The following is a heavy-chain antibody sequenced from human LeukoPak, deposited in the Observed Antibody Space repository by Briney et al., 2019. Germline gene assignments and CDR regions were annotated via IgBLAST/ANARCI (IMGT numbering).Heavy chain of an antibody. J-gene: IGHJ5*02. D-gene: IGHD2-2*01. V-gene: IGHV1-69*13. CDR1: GGTFSSYA. CDR3: ARWAESGTRGNTGWFDP. CDR2: IIPIFGTA. Sequence: SVKVSCKASGGTFSSYAISWVRQAPGQGLEWMGGIIPIFGTANYAQKFQGRVTITADESTSAAYMELSSLRSEDTAVYYCARWAESGTRGNTGWFDPWGQGTLVTVSS.